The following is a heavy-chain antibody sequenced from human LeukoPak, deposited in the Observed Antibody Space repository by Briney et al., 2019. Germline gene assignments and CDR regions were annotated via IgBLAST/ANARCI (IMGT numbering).Heavy chain of an antibody. V-gene: IGHV3-21*01. D-gene: IGHD2-8*01. J-gene: IGHJ3*02. CDR2: ISRSGDYT. CDR1: GFTFSTSS. Sequence: KPGGSLRLSCAASGFTFSTSSMTWVRQAPGKGLEWVSSISRSGDYTYCADSVKGRFTMSRDNAKNSLYLQMNSLRAEDTAVYYCTRRYCTDGVCPFDIWGQGTMVTVSS. CDR3: TRRYCTDGVCPFDI.